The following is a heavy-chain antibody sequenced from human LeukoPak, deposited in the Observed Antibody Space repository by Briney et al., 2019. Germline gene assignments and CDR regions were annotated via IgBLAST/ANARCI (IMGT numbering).Heavy chain of an antibody. CDR1: GFTFSSYE. CDR2: ISSSGSTI. Sequence: GGSLRLSCAASGFTFSSYEMNWVRQAPGKGLEWVSYISSSGSTIYYADSVKGRFTISRDNAKNSLYLQMNSLRAEDTAVYYCARDGATGLYYYYYYYMDVWGKGTTVTVSS. D-gene: IGHD2-8*02. CDR3: ARDGATGLYYYYYYYMDV. J-gene: IGHJ6*03. V-gene: IGHV3-48*03.